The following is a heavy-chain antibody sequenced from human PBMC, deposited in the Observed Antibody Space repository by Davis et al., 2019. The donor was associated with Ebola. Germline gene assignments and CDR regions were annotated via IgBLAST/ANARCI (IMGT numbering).Heavy chain of an antibody. D-gene: IGHD3-16*01. CDR3: ATSESFFDYAAYFHS. V-gene: IGHV3-21*01. J-gene: IGHJ4*02. CDR1: GFPFSSYT. Sequence: GGSLRLSCAASGFPFSSYTMNWVRQAPGKGLEWVSSISSDGSYIFYADSAKGRFSISRDNAKNSLYLQMNSLKAEDTAVYFCATSESFFDYAAYFHSWVQGTLLTVSS. CDR2: ISSDGSYI.